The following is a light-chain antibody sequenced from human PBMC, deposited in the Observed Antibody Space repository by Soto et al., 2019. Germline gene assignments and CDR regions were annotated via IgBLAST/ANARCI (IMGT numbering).Light chain of an antibody. Sequence: SVLTHPPSVSGDPGQRVTFSCTGSSSNIGAGFDVLWSEQLQVSAAKLIIYGNNNRPSGGPDRFSGAKSGASASLAIAGLEAEDEADYYCQSYDSSLSVYVFGTGTKVPVL. CDR1: SSNIGAGFD. J-gene: IGLJ1*01. CDR3: QSYDSSLSVYV. V-gene: IGLV1-40*01. CDR2: GNN.